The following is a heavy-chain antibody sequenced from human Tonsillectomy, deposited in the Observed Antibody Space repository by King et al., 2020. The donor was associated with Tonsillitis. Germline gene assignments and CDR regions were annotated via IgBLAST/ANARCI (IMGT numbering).Heavy chain of an antibody. CDR3: ARDPGTYYYGSGTYDY. J-gene: IGHJ4*02. V-gene: IGHV3-23*04. Sequence: VQLVESGGGLVQSGGSLRLSCAASGFTFSNYAMSWVRQAPGKGLEWVSVISGSGSSTCYADSVRGRFTISRDNSKNTLYLQMNSLRAEDTAVYYCARDPGTYYYGSGTYDYWGQGTLVTVSS. CDR2: ISGSGSST. CDR1: GFTFSNYA. D-gene: IGHD3-10*01.